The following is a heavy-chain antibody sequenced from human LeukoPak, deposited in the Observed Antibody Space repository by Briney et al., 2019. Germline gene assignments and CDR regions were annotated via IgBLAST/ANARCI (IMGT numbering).Heavy chain of an antibody. CDR3: AREPPPSYSGGREYYFDY. Sequence: ASVRISCKASGYTFTSYYIHLVRHAPGQGLEWMGIINPRDGSTSYAQKFRNRLTMTRDTSTSTLYMELSSLRSEDTAVYYCAREPPPSYSGGREYYFDYWGQGTLVTVSS. V-gene: IGHV1-46*01. CDR1: GYTFTSYY. J-gene: IGHJ4*02. CDR2: INPRDGST. D-gene: IGHD1-26*01.